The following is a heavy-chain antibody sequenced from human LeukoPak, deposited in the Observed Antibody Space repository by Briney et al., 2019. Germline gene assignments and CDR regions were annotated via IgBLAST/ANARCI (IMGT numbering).Heavy chain of an antibody. CDR1: GFTFSSYS. V-gene: IGHV3-21*01. CDR2: ISSSSSYI. Sequence: GRTLSLSCAASGFTFSSYSMNWVRQAPGKGLEWVSSISSSSSYIYYADSVKGRFTISRDNAKNSLYLQMNSLRAEDTAVYYCARRIGPDYWGQGTLVTVSS. D-gene: IGHD2-21*01. CDR3: ARRIGPDY. J-gene: IGHJ4*02.